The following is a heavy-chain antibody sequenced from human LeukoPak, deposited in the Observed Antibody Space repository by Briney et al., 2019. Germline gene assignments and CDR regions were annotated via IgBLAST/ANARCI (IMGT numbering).Heavy chain of an antibody. CDR2: IYDSGST. Sequence: TSETLSLTCAVSGGSINNYYWSWVRQPPGKGLEWIGYIYDSGSTNYNPSLQSRVTTSLDTSKNQFSLRLSSVTAADTAVYYCARLPDPWGQGTLVTVSS. CDR3: ARLPDP. CDR1: GGSINNYY. V-gene: IGHV4-59*12. J-gene: IGHJ5*02.